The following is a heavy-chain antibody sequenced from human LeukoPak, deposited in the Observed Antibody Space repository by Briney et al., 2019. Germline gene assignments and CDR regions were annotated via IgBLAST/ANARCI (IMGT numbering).Heavy chain of an antibody. CDR2: XXXXFGTA. V-gene: IGHV1-69*06. D-gene: IGHD2-15*01. CDR1: GGTFSSYA. Sequence: GASVTVSCKASGGTFSSYAISWVRQAPGQGLEXXXXXXXXFGTANYAQKFQGRVTITADKSTSTAYMELSSLRSEDTAVYYCARSIVVVVAATHYYGMDVWGKGTTVTVSS. J-gene: IGHJ6*04. CDR3: ARSIVVVVAATHYYGMDV.